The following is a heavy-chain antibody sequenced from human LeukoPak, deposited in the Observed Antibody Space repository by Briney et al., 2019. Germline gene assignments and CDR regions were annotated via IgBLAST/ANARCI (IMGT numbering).Heavy chain of an antibody. V-gene: IGHV3-48*03. CDR3: ARGQDYGGHVDY. CDR1: GFTFSSYE. Sequence: PGGSLRLSCAASGFTFSSYEMDWVRQAPGKGLEWVSYISRSGSTIYYADSVKGRFTISRDNAKNSLYLQMNSLRAEDTAVYYCARGQDYGGHVDYWGQGTLVTVSS. D-gene: IGHD4/OR15-4a*01. J-gene: IGHJ4*02. CDR2: ISRSGSTI.